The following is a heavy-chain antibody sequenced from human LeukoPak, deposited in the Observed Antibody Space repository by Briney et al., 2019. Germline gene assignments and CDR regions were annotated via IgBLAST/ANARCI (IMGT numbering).Heavy chain of an antibody. V-gene: IGHV3-20*04. CDR3: ARVSDISVAAYFDY. CDR2: INWNGGST. D-gene: IGHD6-19*01. Sequence: GGSLRLSCAASGFTFDDYGMSWVRQAPGKGLEWVSGINWNGGSTGYADSVKGRSTISRDNAKNSLYLQMNSLRAEDTALYYCARVSDISVAAYFDYWGQGTLVTVSS. J-gene: IGHJ4*02. CDR1: GFTFDDYG.